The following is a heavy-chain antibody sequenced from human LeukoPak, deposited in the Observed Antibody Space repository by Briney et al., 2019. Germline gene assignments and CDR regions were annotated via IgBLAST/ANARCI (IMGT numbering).Heavy chain of an antibody. CDR2: ISWNSGTI. V-gene: IGHV3-9*01. Sequence: PGRSLRLSCAVSGFTFDDYAMHWIRQAPGKGLEWVSGISWNSGTIVYADSVKGRFTISRDNAKNSLYLQMHSLRAEDTAFYYCAKDIPARGLIRFVFDYWGQGTLVTVSS. J-gene: IGHJ4*02. CDR1: GFTFDDYA. CDR3: AKDIPARGLIRFVFDY. D-gene: IGHD3-10*01.